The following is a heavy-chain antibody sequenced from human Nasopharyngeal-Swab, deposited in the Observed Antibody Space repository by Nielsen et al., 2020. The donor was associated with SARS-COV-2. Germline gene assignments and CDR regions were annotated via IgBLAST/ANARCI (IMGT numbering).Heavy chain of an antibody. D-gene: IGHD6-19*01. J-gene: IGHJ5*02. CDR2: PYYRSKWYT. CDR1: GDSVPSNSAA. V-gene: IGHV6-1*01. CDR3: AREVTGWSTRFDP. Sequence: SEPLSLTCAISGDSVPSNSAAWTWIRQSPSRGLEWPGRPYYRSKWYTDSAVSVKSRITISPDTSKNQFSLQLNFVTPEDTALYYCAREVTGWSTRFDPWGQGTLVTVSS.